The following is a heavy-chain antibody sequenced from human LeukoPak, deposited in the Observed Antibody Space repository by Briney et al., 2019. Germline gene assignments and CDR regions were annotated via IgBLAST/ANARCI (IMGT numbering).Heavy chain of an antibody. Sequence: SETLSLTCTVSGGSISSSSYYWGWIRQPPGKGLEWIGSIYYSGSTNYNPSLKSRVTISVDTSKNQFSLKLSSVTAADTAVYYCARQLYRCSSTSCYLSLAFDIWGQGTMVTVSS. CDR3: ARQLYRCSSTSCYLSLAFDI. V-gene: IGHV4-39*01. CDR2: IYYSGST. D-gene: IGHD2-2*01. J-gene: IGHJ3*02. CDR1: GGSISSSSYY.